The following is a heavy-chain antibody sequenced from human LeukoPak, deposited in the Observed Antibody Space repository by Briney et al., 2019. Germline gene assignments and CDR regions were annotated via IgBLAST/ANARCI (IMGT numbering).Heavy chain of an antibody. D-gene: IGHD5-12*01. CDR3: AKCFQGYSGYDTTGYYYGLDV. CDR2: ISGSGSST. CDR1: GFTFSSYA. J-gene: IGHJ6*02. V-gene: IGHV3-23*01. Sequence: GGSLRLSCAASGFTFSSYAMSWVRQAPGKGLEWVSAISGSGSSTYYADSVKGRFTISRDNSKNTLYLQMNSLRAEDTAVYYCAKCFQGYSGYDTTGYYYGLDVWGQGTTVTVSS.